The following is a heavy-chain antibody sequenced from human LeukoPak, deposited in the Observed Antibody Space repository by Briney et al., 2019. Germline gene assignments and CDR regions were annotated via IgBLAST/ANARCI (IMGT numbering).Heavy chain of an antibody. CDR1: GGSISSYY. CDR3: ARDGDAFDI. V-gene: IGHV4-59*01. J-gene: IGHJ3*02. Sequence: PSETLSLTCTVSGGSISSYYWSWIRQPPGKGLEWIGYIYYSGSTNYNPSLKSRVTISVDTSKNQSSLKLSSLTAADTAVYYCARDGDAFDIWGQGTMVTVSS. CDR2: IYYSGST.